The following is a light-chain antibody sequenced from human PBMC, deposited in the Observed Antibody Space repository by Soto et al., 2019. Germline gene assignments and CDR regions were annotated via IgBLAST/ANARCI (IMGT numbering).Light chain of an antibody. J-gene: IGKJ1*01. CDR1: QSVSSNN. V-gene: IGKV3-20*01. CDR2: GAS. Sequence: EIVLTQSPGTLSLSPGERATLSCRASQSVSSNNLAWYQQRPGQAPRLLIYGASSRATGIPDRFSGSGSGTDFTLTISRLEPEDFAVYYCQQYGSSLPWTFGQGTKVDIK. CDR3: QQYGSSLPWT.